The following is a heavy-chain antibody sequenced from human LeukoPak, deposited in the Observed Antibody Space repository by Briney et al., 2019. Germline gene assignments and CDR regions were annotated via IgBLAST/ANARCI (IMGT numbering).Heavy chain of an antibody. CDR2: IKQDGTEK. CDR3: VRGPYALF. Sequence: GGSLRLSCAASGFTFSDYWLSWVRQAPGKGLEWAANIKQDGTEKNYVDSVKGRFAISRDNARSSLSLQMNSLRAEDTAVYYCVRGPYALFWGQGTLVSVSS. D-gene: IGHD2-2*01. V-gene: IGHV3-7*01. J-gene: IGHJ4*02. CDR1: GFTFSDYW.